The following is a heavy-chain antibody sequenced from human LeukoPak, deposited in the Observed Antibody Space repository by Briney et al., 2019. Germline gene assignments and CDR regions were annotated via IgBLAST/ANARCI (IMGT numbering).Heavy chain of an antibody. J-gene: IGHJ3*02. CDR1: GYTFTGYY. CDR3: AREGGERSGDAFDI. Sequence: ASVKVSCKASGYTFTGYYMHWVRQAPGQGLEGMGWINPNSGGTNYAQKFQGRVTMTRDTSISTAYMELSRLRSDDTAVYYCAREGGERSGDAFDIWGQGTMVTVSS. D-gene: IGHD2-21*01. CDR2: INPNSGGT. V-gene: IGHV1-2*02.